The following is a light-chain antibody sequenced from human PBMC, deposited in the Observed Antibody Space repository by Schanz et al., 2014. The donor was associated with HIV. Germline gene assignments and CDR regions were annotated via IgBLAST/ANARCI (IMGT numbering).Light chain of an antibody. CDR2: DVT. J-gene: IGLJ3*02. CDR3: SSYTSSSTWV. Sequence: QSALTQPASVSGPPGQSITISCTGSESDVGGYNYVSWHQQHPGKAPKLMIYDVTDRPSGVSNRFSGSKSGNTASLTISGLQSEDEADYYCSSYTSSSTWVFGGGTKLTVL. V-gene: IGLV2-14*03. CDR1: ESDVGGYNY.